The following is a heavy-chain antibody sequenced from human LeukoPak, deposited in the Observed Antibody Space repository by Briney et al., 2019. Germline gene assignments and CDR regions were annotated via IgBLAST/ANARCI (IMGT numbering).Heavy chain of an antibody. CDR1: GYTFTRND. V-gene: IGHV1-8*01. D-gene: IGHD6-19*01. J-gene: IGHJ4*02. CDR2: MNPNSGNS. CDR3: ATVFLGSGWTFDY. Sequence: ASVKVSCKTSGYTFTRNDINWVRQATGQGLEWMGWMNPNSGNSGYAQKFQGRVTMTEDTSTDTAYMELSSLRSEDTAVYYCATVFLGSGWTFDYWGQGTLVTVSS.